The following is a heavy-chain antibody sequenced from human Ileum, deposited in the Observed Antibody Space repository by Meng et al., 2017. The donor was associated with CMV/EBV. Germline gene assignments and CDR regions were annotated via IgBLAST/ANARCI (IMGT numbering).Heavy chain of an antibody. CDR1: GFTFSSYA. J-gene: IGHJ6*02. Sequence: GGSLRLSCAASGFTFSSYAMSWVRQAPGKGLVWVSRINTDGSITSYGDSVKGRFTVSRDNAGSMVYLQMNSVRAEDTAVYFCVRVGTTGRVKFDLWGQGTTVTVSS. CDR3: VRVGTTGRVKFDL. V-gene: IGHV3-74*01. D-gene: IGHD1-1*01. CDR2: INTDGSIT.